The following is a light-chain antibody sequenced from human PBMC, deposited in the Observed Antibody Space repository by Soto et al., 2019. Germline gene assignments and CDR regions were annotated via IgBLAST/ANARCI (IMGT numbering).Light chain of an antibody. CDR1: QSVGIY. Sequence: ELVLTQSPATLSLSPVERATLSCRASQSVGIYLNWYRQKPGQDPRLLIYGVSNRATGIPARFSGSGSGTDFTLTISRLEPEDFAVYDCQQYGSSGTLGQGTKVDIK. V-gene: IGKV3-20*01. J-gene: IGKJ1*01. CDR3: QQYGSSGT. CDR2: GVS.